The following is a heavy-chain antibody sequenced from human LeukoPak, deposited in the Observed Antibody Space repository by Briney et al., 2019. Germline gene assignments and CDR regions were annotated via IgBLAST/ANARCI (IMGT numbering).Heavy chain of an antibody. D-gene: IGHD3-9*01. V-gene: IGHV3-66*01. J-gene: IGHJ4*02. CDR2: IYRDGSS. Sequence: PGGSLRLSCVASGLSVSSNYMSWVRQAPGKGLEWVSVIYRDGSSYYAESVKGRFTISRDNSKNTLYIQMNSLIAEDTGVYYCARSFYDILIGYYQYFDYWGQGTLVTVSS. CDR3: ARSFYDILIGYYQYFDY. CDR1: GLSVSSNY.